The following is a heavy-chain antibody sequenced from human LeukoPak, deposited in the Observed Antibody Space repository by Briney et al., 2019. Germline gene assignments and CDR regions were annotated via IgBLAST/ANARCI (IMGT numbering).Heavy chain of an antibody. CDR1: GYTFTGYY. D-gene: IGHD1-26*01. CDR2: INPNSGGT. J-gene: IGHJ3*02. V-gene: IGHV1-2*06. CDR3: ARVTGGELPDRDDAFDI. Sequence: ASVKVSCKASGYTFTGYYMHWVRQAPGQGLEWMGRINPNSGGTNYAQKFQGRVTMTRDTSISTAYMELSRLRSDGTAVYYCARVTGGELPDRDDAFDIWGQGTMVTVSS.